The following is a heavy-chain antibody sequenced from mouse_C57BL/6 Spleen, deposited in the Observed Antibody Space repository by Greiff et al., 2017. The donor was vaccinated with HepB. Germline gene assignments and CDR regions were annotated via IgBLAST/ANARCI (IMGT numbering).Heavy chain of an antibody. J-gene: IGHJ2*01. V-gene: IGHV1-53*01. CDR3: ASVYSYYSNYENYFDY. D-gene: IGHD2-5*01. CDR1: GYTFTSYW. CDR2: INPSNGGT. Sequence: QVQLQQPGTELVKPGASVKLSCKASGYTFTSYWMHWVKQRPGQGLEWIGNINPSNGGTNYNEKFKSKATLTVDKSSSTAYMQLSSLTSEDSAVYYCASVYSYYSNYENYFDYWGQGTTLTVSS.